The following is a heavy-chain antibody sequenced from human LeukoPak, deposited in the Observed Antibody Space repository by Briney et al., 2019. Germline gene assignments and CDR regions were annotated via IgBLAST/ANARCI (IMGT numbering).Heavy chain of an antibody. CDR2: ISPSGGST. D-gene: IGHD5-24*01. V-gene: IGHV1-46*01. CDR1: GYTFTGYW. Sequence: GASAKVSCKAFGYTFTGYWMHWVRQAPGQGPEWMGVISPSGGSTIYAQKFKGRVTLTRDMSTSTDYLELSSLRSEDTAVYYCARDNSARDEAWWFNPWGQGTLVTVSS. J-gene: IGHJ5*02. CDR3: ARDNSARDEAWWFNP.